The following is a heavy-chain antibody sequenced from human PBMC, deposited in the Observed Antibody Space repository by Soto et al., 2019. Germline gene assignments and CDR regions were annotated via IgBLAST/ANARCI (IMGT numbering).Heavy chain of an antibody. V-gene: IGHV4-59*01. J-gene: IGHJ6*02. D-gene: IGHD4-17*01. Sequence: SETLSLTCTVSGGSINYSYWTWIRQPPGKGLEWIGYISYTGSANYNASLKSRLTISVDTSKNQFSLKLSSVTAADTALYYCVRVNYGDHYYGMDVWGQGTTVTVYS. CDR2: ISYTGSA. CDR3: VRVNYGDHYYGMDV. CDR1: GGSINYSY.